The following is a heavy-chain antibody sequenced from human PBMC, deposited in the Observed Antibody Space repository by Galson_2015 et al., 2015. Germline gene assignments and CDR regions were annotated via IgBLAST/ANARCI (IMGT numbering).Heavy chain of an antibody. Sequence: LSLTCAVYGGSFSGYYWSWIRQPPGKGLEWIGEINHSGSTNYNPSLKSRVTISVDTSKNQFSLKLSSVTAADTAVYYCARAKRVYDYIWGSYPATYYFDYWGQGTLVTVSS. V-gene: IGHV4-34*01. J-gene: IGHJ4*02. CDR1: GGSFSGYY. CDR3: ARAKRVYDYIWGSYPATYYFDY. CDR2: INHSGST. D-gene: IGHD3-16*02.